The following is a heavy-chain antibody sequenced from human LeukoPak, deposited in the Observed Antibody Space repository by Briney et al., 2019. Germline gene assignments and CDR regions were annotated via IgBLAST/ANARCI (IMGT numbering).Heavy chain of an antibody. CDR3: ARAIAAAPSDYYYGMDV. D-gene: IGHD6-13*01. CDR2: ISYDGSNK. CDR1: GFTFSSYA. Sequence: PGGSLRLSCAASGFTFSSYAMHWVRQAPGKGLEWVAVISYDGSNKYYADSVKGRFTISRDNSKNTLYLQMNSLRAEDTAVYYCARAIAAAPSDYYYGMDVWGQGTTVTVSS. V-gene: IGHV3-30-3*01. J-gene: IGHJ6*02.